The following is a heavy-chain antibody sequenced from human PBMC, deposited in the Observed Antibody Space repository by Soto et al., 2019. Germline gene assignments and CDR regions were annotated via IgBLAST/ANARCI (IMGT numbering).Heavy chain of an antibody. CDR3: ARGKPSGYRFGPRNFFYYGLDV. J-gene: IGHJ6*02. CDR2: VHPSGST. D-gene: IGHD5-18*01. V-gene: IGHV4-34*01. Sequence: SETLSLTGAVFSASLGDQYWAWIRQSPDKVLEWIGEVHPSGSTDYNPSPKSRLTLSLDTSKNQFSLKVAYVTAEDTAVYFCARGKPSGYRFGPRNFFYYGLDVWGPGTTVT. CDR1: SASLGDQY.